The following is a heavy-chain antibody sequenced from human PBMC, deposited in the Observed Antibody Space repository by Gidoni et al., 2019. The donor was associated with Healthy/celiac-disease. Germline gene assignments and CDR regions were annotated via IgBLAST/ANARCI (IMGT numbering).Heavy chain of an antibody. J-gene: IGHJ3*02. CDR1: FTFDDYA. Sequence: FTFDDYAMHWVRQAPGKGLEWVSGISWNSGSIGYADSVKGRFTISRDNAKNSLYLQMNSLRAEDTALYYCAKDIPPYSSGWTDAFDIWGQGTMVTVSS. V-gene: IGHV3-9*01. CDR2: ISWNSGSI. CDR3: AKDIPPYSSGWTDAFDI. D-gene: IGHD6-19*01.